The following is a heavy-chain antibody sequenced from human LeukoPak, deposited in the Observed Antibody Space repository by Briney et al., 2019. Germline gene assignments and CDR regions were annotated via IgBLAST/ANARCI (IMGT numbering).Heavy chain of an antibody. CDR3: ARLWNYFLDY. CDR1: GFTFSSYG. CDR2: IWYDGSNT. J-gene: IGHJ4*02. Sequence: PGRSLRLSCAASGFTFSSYGMHWVRQAPGKGLEWVAVIWYDGSNTYYADSVKGRFTISRDNSKNTLYLQMNSLRAEDTAVYYCARLWNYFLDYWGQGTLVTVSS. V-gene: IGHV3-33*01. D-gene: IGHD2/OR15-2a*01.